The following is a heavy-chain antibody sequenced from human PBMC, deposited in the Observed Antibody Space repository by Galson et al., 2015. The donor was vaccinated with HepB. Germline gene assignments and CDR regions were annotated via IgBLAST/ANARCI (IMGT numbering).Heavy chain of an antibody. CDR3: ARESPRRGGICEGAFCKGVDV. J-gene: IGHJ6*02. CDR1: GFNFNNYG. D-gene: IGHD2-15*01. Sequence: SLRLSCAGSGFNFNNYGINWVRQAPGKGLEWVAVIWFDGSEMYYGDFVKGRSTISRDNSKKTLYLQVNSLRAEDTAVYYCARESPRRGGICEGAFCKGVDVWGQGTTVTVSS. V-gene: IGHV3-33*08. CDR2: IWFDGSEM.